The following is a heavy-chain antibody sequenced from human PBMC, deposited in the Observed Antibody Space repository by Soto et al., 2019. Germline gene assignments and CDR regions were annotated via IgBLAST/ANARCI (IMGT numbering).Heavy chain of an antibody. J-gene: IGHJ4*02. CDR1: GSTFSSYG. Sequence: GGSLRLSCAASGSTFSSYGVHWVRQAPGKELEWVAVISYDGSNKYYADSVKGRFTISRDNSKNTLYLQMNSLRAEDTAVYYCAKEMSWRGAFDYWGQGTLVTVSS. CDR2: ISYDGSNK. D-gene: IGHD6-13*01. V-gene: IGHV3-30*18. CDR3: AKEMSWRGAFDY.